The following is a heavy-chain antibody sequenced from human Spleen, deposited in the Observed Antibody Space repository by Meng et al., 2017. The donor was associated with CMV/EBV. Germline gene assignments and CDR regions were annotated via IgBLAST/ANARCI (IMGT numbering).Heavy chain of an antibody. CDR1: GFTFSSYS. CDR3: ARDFSRFCRGMDV. D-gene: IGHD2-15*01. Sequence: GGSLRLSCAASGFTFSSYSMNWVRQAPGKGLEWVSSISSSSSYIYYADSVKGRFTISRDNAKNSLYLQMNSLRAEDTAVYYCARDFSRFCRGMDVWGQGTTVTVSS. V-gene: IGHV3-21*01. J-gene: IGHJ6*02. CDR2: ISSSSSYI.